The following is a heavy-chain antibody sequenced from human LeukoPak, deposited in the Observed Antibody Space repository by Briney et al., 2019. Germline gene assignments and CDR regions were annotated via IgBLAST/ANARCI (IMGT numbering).Heavy chain of an antibody. CDR3: AKVTGPGYYYSMDV. CDR1: GFTFNNYA. J-gene: IGHJ6*02. V-gene: IGHV3-23*01. D-gene: IGHD3-10*01. Sequence: GGSLRLSCAASGFTFNNYAMSWVRQAPGKGLEWVSVISGSGGSTYYADSVKGRFIISRDNSKNTLYLQMNSLRAEDTAVYYCAKVTGPGYYYSMDVWGQGTTVTVSS. CDR2: ISGSGGST.